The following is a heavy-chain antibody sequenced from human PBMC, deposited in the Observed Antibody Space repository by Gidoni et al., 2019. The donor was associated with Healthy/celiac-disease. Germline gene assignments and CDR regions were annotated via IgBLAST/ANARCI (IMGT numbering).Heavy chain of an antibody. Sequence: EVQLLESGGGLVQPGGSMRLSCAASGFTFRSYAMSWVRQAPGKGLEWVSAISGSGGSTYYADSVKGRFTISRDNSKNTLYLQMNSLRAEDTAVYYCAKPTYYYDSSGYEYFQHWGQGTLVTVSS. CDR1: GFTFRSYA. CDR2: ISGSGGST. D-gene: IGHD3-22*01. V-gene: IGHV3-23*01. CDR3: AKPTYYYDSSGYEYFQH. J-gene: IGHJ1*01.